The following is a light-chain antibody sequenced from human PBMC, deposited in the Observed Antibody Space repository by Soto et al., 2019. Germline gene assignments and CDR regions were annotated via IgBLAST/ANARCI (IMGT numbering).Light chain of an antibody. CDR3: QYYDSSLSWV. CDR2: GNS. CDR1: SSNIGAGYD. J-gene: IGLJ2*01. Sequence: QSVLTQPPSVSGAPGQRVTISCTGSSSNIGAGYDVHWYLQLPGTAPKLIIYGNSNRPSGVPDRFSGSKSGTSASLAIAGLQAEDEADYYCQYYDSSLSWVFGGGTKVTVL. V-gene: IGLV1-40*01.